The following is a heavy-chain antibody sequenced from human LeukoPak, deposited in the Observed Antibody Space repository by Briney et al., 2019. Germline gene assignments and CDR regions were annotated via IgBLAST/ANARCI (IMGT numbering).Heavy chain of an antibody. CDR3: ARGSLGDGGLLIDY. CDR1: GFTFSRYW. V-gene: IGHV3-74*01. Sequence: GGSLRLSCADSGFTFSRYWMHWVRQAPGKGRVWVSRINSEGSDKPYADSVKGRFTISSDNAKNTVYLQMNSLRAEDTAVYYCARGSLGDGGLLIDYWGQGTLVTVSS. D-gene: IGHD3-16*01. CDR2: INSEGSDK. J-gene: IGHJ4*02.